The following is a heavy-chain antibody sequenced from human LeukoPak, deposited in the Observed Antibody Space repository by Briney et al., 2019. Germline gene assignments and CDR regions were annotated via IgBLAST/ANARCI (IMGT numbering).Heavy chain of an antibody. D-gene: IGHD1-7*01. Sequence: PGGSLRLSCAASGFIFSDYEMYWVRQAPGKGRVWVSRILADGTTTMYADSVKGRFTISRDNAKNTLYLQMNSLRAEDTAAYYCARGNYGFDYWGQGTLVIVSS. CDR3: ARGNYGFDY. J-gene: IGHJ4*02. V-gene: IGHV3-74*03. CDR2: ILADGTTT. CDR1: GFIFSDYE.